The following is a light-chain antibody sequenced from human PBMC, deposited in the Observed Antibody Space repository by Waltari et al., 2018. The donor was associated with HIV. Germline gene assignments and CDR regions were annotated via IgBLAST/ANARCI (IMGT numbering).Light chain of an antibody. CDR2: PAT. V-gene: IGLV1-44*01. CDR1: TSNIGTNS. Sequence: QSVVTQPPSASGAPGQRVTISCSGSTSNIGTNSVSWNQHFPGTAPKPPIYPATDRPSGGPDRFSGSKSGTSASLAISGLQSEDEADYYCATWDDRLNYWVFGGGTKLTVL. CDR3: ATWDDRLNYWV. J-gene: IGLJ3*02.